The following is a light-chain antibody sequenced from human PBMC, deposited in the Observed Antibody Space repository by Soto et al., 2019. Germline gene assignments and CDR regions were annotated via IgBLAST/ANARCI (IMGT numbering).Light chain of an antibody. CDR2: GAS. CDR1: QSVTSN. CDR3: QQYNNWPLT. J-gene: IGKJ4*01. V-gene: IGKV3-15*01. Sequence: EIVMTQSPATLSVSPGERATLSCRASQSVTSNLAWYQQKPGQPPRRLIYGASTRASGIPGRFSGSGSGTEFTLTISSLQYEDFAVYYCQQYNNWPLTFGGGTKVEIK.